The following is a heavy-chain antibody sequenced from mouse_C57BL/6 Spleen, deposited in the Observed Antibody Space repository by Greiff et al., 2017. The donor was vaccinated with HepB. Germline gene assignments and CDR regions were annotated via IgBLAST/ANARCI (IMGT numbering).Heavy chain of an antibody. CDR2: INPSSGYT. D-gene: IGHD4-1*01. V-gene: IGHV1-4*01. J-gene: IGHJ2*01. CDR3: ARTSETGTDY. CDR1: GYTFTSYT. Sequence: QVQLKQSGAELARPGASVKMSCKASGYTFTSYTMHWVKQRPGQGLEWIGYINPSSGYTKYNQKFKDKATLTADKSSSTAYMQLSSLTSEDSAVYYCARTSETGTDYWGQGTTLTVSS.